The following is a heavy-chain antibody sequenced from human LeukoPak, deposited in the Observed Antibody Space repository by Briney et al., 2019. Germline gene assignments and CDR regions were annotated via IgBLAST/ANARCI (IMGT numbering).Heavy chain of an antibody. CDR2: IVSSSANI. V-gene: IGHV3-21*01. D-gene: IGHD2-21*01. Sequence: GESLRLSCVVSGLTVSRKFMNWVRQAPGKGLEWVSSIVSSSANIYYADSVKGRFTISRDNAKNSVYLQMNSLRVEDTAVYYCARGLCGGDCYDYWGQGNLVTVSS. J-gene: IGHJ4*02. CDR1: GLTVSRKF. CDR3: ARGLCGGDCYDY.